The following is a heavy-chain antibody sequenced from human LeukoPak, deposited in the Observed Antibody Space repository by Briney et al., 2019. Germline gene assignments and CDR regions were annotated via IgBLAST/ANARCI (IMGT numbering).Heavy chain of an antibody. V-gene: IGHV3-33*01. D-gene: IGHD4-17*01. CDR2: IWYDGSNK. CDR1: GFTFSSYG. Sequence: GGSLRLSCAASGFTFSSYGMHWVRQAPGKGLEWLAVIWYDGSNKYYADSVKGRFTISRDNSKNTLYLQMNSLRAEDTAVYYCARGGSGYGDSYYFDYWGQGTLVTVSS. J-gene: IGHJ4*02. CDR3: ARGGSGYGDSYYFDY.